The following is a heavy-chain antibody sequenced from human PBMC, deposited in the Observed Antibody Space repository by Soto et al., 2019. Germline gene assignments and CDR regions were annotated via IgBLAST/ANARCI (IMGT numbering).Heavy chain of an antibody. Sequence: GGSLRLSCAASGFTFSSYAMSWVRQAPGKGLEWVSAISGSGGSTYYADSVKGRFTISRDNSKNTPYLQMNSLRAEDTAVYYCAKITIFGVVIRLAYWGQGTLVTVSS. CDR1: GFTFSSYA. CDR3: AKITIFGVVIRLAY. J-gene: IGHJ4*02. V-gene: IGHV3-23*01. D-gene: IGHD3-3*01. CDR2: ISGSGGST.